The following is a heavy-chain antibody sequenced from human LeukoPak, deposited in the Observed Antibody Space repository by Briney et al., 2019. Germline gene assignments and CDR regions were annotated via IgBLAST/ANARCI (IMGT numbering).Heavy chain of an antibody. V-gene: IGHV1-69*01. CDR3: ARPSPEFLRSGELSFDY. J-gene: IGHJ4*02. CDR1: GGTFSSYA. CDR2: IIPIFGTA. D-gene: IGHD3-16*02. Sequence: GSSVKVSCKASGGTFSSYAISWVRQAPGQGLEWMGGIIPIFGTANYAQKFQGRVTITADESTSTAYMELSSLRSEDTAVYYCARPSPEFLRSGELSFDYWGQGTLVTVSS.